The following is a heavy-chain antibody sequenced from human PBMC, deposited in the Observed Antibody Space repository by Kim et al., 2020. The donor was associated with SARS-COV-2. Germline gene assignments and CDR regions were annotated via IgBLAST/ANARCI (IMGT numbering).Heavy chain of an antibody. CDR3: ARGSSGYYNYYYGMDV. Sequence: TVKGGIPISRDNAKNSLYLQMNSLRAEDTALYYCARGSSGYYNYYYGMDVWGQGTTVTVSS. J-gene: IGHJ6*02. D-gene: IGHD3-22*01. V-gene: IGHV3-20*03.